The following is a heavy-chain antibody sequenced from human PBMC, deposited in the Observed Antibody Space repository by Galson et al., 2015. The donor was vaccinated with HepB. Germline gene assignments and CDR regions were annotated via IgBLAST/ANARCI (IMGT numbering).Heavy chain of an antibody. CDR1: GYTFTNYG. CDR3: ARVNDPYYYDSSGYYCLDY. D-gene: IGHD3-22*01. V-gene: IGHV1-18*01. J-gene: IGHJ4*02. Sequence: SVKVSCKASGYTFTNYGISWVRQAPGQGLEWMGWISVYNGNTNYVQKFQGRVTMTTDTSTSTAYMVLRSLRSDDTAVYYCARVNDPYYYDSSGYYCLDYWGQGTLVTVSS. CDR2: ISVYNGNT.